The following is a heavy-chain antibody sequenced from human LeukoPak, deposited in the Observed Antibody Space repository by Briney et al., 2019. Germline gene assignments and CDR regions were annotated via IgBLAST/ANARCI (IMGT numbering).Heavy chain of an antibody. V-gene: IGHV1-69*05. Sequence: SVKVSCKASGGTFSSYAISWVRQAPGQGLEWMGGTIPIFGTANYAQKFQGRVTITTDESTSTAYMELSSLRSEDTAVYYCARGVVTVLDYYYYMDVWGKGTTVTVSS. CDR2: TIPIFGTA. CDR3: ARGVVTVLDYYYYMDV. D-gene: IGHD2-21*02. J-gene: IGHJ6*03. CDR1: GGTFSSYA.